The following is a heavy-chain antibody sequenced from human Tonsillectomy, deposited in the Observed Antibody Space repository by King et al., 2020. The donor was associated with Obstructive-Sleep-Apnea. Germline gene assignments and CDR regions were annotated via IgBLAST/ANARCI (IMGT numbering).Heavy chain of an antibody. V-gene: IGHV3-23*04. CDR1: GFTFSSYA. Sequence: VQLVESGGGLVQPGGSLRLSCAASGFTFSSYAMSWVRQAPGKGLEWVSAISGSGVSTYYADSVKGRFTISRDNSKNTLYLQMNSLRAEDTAVYYCARPSCCRGGGFYPGYYYYGMEVWGQGTTATVPS. CDR3: ARPSCCRGGGFYPGYYYYGMEV. D-gene: IGHD2-15*01. J-gene: IGHJ6*02. CDR2: ISGSGVST.